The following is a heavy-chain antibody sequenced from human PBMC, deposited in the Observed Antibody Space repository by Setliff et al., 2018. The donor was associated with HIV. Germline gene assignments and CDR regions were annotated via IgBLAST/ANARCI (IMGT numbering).Heavy chain of an antibody. V-gene: IGHV3-30*04. CDR1: GFTFSSYA. Sequence: PGGSLRLSCAASGFTFSSYAMHWVRQAPGKGLEWVAVISYDGSNKYYADSVKGRFTISRDNSKNTLYLQMNSLGAEDTAVYYCARDAGGAGEYFDYWGQGTLVTVSS. D-gene: IGHD7-27*01. J-gene: IGHJ4*02. CDR2: ISYDGSNK. CDR3: ARDAGGAGEYFDY.